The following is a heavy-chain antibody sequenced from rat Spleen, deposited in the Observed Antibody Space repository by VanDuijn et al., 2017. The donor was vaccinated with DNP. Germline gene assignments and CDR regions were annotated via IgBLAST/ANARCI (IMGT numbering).Heavy chain of an antibody. Sequence: EVHLVESGGGLVQPGRSLKLSCVASGFTFNNYWMTWIRQAPGQGLEWVASIINAGGTTYYPDSVKGRFTISRDNAKSTLYLQVNNLRSEDTATYYCARPNVYYGLLGYYFDYWGQGVMVTVSS. J-gene: IGHJ2*01. CDR2: IINAGGTT. CDR1: GFTFNNYW. V-gene: IGHV5-31*01. CDR3: ARPNVYYGLLGYYFDY. D-gene: IGHD1-6*01.